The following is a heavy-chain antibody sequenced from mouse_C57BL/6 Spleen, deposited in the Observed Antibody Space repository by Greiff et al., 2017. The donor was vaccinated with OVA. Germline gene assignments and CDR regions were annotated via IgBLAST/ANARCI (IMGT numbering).Heavy chain of an antibody. Sequence: QVQLQQPGAELVKPGASVKLSCKASGYTFTSYWMQWVKQRPGQGLEWIGEIDPSDSYTNYNQKFKGKATLTVDTSSSTAYMQLSSLTSEDSAVYYCARITTADYWGQGTTLTVSS. D-gene: IGHD1-2*01. CDR3: ARITTADY. CDR1: GYTFTSYW. V-gene: IGHV1-50*01. CDR2: IDPSDSYT. J-gene: IGHJ2*01.